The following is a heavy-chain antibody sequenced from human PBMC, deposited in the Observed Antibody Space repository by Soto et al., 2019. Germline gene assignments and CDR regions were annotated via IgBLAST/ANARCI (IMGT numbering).Heavy chain of an antibody. CDR1: GDSISSYY. CDR2: LYYGRSA. J-gene: IGHJ4*02. CDR3: ARHKYHSSGPSAY. Sequence: SETLSLTCAVSGDSISSYYCMWIRQPPGKGLESIGYLYYGRSANYNPSLKSRVTLSVDTSTNQCSLTLSSMTAADTAVYYCARHKYHSSGPSAYWGQGTLVTVS. D-gene: IGHD3-22*01. V-gene: IGHV4-59*01.